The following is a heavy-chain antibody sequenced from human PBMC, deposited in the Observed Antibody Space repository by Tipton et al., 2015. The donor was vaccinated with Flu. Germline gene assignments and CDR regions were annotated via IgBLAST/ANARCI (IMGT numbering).Heavy chain of an antibody. J-gene: IGHJ4*02. CDR1: GFTFDDYA. CDR2: IRRKAYGGTP. Sequence: LSLTCTVSGFTFDDYAVTWVRQAPGKGLEWVGFIRRKAYGGTPEYAASVKGRFTISRDESKSIAYLQMNSLKTEDTAVYYCSRDPHSDEAMDYWGQGTLVTVSS. V-gene: IGHV3-49*04. CDR3: SRDPHSDEAMDY. D-gene: IGHD2-21*02.